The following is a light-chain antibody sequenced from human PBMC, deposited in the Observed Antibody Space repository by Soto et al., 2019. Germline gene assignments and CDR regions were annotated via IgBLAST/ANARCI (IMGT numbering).Light chain of an antibody. CDR3: QQYNSYSPLT. J-gene: IGKJ4*01. V-gene: IGKV1-8*01. CDR1: QGISSY. Sequence: AIRMTQSPSSFSASTGDRVTITCRASQGISSYLAWYQQKPGKAPKLLIYAASTLQSGVPSRFSGIGSGTEFTLTISSLQPDDFATYYCQQYNSYSPLTFGGGTKVDIK. CDR2: AAS.